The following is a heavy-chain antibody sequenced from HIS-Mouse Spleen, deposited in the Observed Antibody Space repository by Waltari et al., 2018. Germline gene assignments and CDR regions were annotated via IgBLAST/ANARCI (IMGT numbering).Heavy chain of an antibody. CDR3: ARFPAPGIAAAGLYYFDY. J-gene: IGHJ4*02. CDR1: GFSLSNARMG. D-gene: IGHD6-13*01. CDR2: IFSNDEK. V-gene: IGHV2-26*01. Sequence: QVTLKESGPVLMKPTETLTLTCTVSGFSLSNARMGVSWIRQPPGKALEWLAQIFSNDEKSYSTSLKSRLTISKDTSKSQVVLTMTNMDPVDTATYYCARFPAPGIAAAGLYYFDYWGQGTLVTVSS.